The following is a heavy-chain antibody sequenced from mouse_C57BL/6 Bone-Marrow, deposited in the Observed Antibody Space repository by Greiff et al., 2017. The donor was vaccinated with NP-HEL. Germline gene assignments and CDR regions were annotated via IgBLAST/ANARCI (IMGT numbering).Heavy chain of an antibody. CDR3: ARLLRYPVFDY. J-gene: IGHJ2*01. CDR1: GFTFSSYA. D-gene: IGHD1-1*01. CDR2: ISDGGSYT. Sequence: EVQGVESGGGLVKPGGSLKLSCAASGFTFSSYAMSWVRQTPEKRLEWVATISDGGSYTYYPDNVKGRFTISRDNAKNNLYLQMSHLKSEDTAMYYCARLLRYPVFDYWGQGTTLTVSS. V-gene: IGHV5-4*01.